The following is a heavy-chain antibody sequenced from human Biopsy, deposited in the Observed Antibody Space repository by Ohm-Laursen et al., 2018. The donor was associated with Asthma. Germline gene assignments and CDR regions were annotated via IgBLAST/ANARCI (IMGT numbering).Heavy chain of an antibody. Sequence: SDTLSLTCPVSGGSVSSGSHYWSWIRQPPGKGLAWVSYISYSGSTDYNPSLKGRLTISMDTPKNQFSLKLSSVTAADTAVYYCARVPTTLRYFDLWGRGTLVTVSS. CDR3: ARVPTTLRYFDL. V-gene: IGHV4-61*01. D-gene: IGHD2-15*01. CDR1: GGSVSSGSHY. J-gene: IGHJ2*01. CDR2: ISYSGST.